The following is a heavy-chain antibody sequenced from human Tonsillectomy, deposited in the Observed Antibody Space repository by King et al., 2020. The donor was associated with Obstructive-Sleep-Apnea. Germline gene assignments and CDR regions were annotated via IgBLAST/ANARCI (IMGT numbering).Heavy chain of an antibody. CDR1: GFTFSSYW. CDR2: IRQDEREK. Sequence: VQLVESGGGLVQPGGSLRLSCAASGFTFSSYWMYWGRQAPGKGLEWVANIRQDEREKYDADSVKGRFTISSDNAKNTPSLQMNNPRAEDTAVDYCAGDPDIVLKSIPFDALDFWGQGTM. V-gene: IGHV3-7*01. CDR3: AGDPDIVLKSIPFDALDF. J-gene: IGHJ3*01. D-gene: IGHD2-8*02.